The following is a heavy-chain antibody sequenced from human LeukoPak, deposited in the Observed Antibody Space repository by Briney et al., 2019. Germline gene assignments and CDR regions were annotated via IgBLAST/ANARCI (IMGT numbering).Heavy chain of an antibody. J-gene: IGHJ4*02. CDR1: GFTFNNYG. CDR2: IKQDGSEK. Sequence: GGSLRLSCEGSGFTFNNYGMSWVRQAPGKGLEWVANIKQDGSEKYYVDSVEGRFTISRDTAKNSLYLQMNGLRAEDTAVYYCARVSVQSLFQSDYWGQGTLVTVSS. CDR3: ARVSVQSLFQSDY. D-gene: IGHD2-21*01. V-gene: IGHV3-7*01.